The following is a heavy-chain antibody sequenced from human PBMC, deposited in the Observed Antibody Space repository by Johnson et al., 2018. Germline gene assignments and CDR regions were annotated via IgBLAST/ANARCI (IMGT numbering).Heavy chain of an antibody. CDR2: ISYDGSKE. V-gene: IGHV3-30*18. CDR3: AKRAAAALLGYEYMDV. J-gene: IGHJ6*03. D-gene: IGHD2-2*01. Sequence: QVQLVQSGGGVVQPGRSLRLSCAASGFTFISYGMHWVRQAPGKGLAWVALISYDGSKEYYADSVKGRFTISRDNSKNTLYLQLNSLRGEDTAVYYCAKRAAAALLGYEYMDVWGKGTTVTVSS. CDR1: GFTFISYG.